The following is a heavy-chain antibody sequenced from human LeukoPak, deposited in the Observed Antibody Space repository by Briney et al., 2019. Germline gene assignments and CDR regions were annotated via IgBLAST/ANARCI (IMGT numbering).Heavy chain of an antibody. CDR3: ARSFREILPLGHYYYMDV. V-gene: IGHV1-69*06. J-gene: IGHJ6*03. D-gene: IGHD1-26*01. CDR2: IIPIFGTA. Sequence: SVKVSCKASGGTFSSYAISWVRQAPGQGLEWMGGIIPIFGTANYAQKFQGRVTITADKSTSTAYMELSSLRSEDTAVYYCARSFREILPLGHYYYMDVWGKGTTVTVSS. CDR1: GGTFSSYA.